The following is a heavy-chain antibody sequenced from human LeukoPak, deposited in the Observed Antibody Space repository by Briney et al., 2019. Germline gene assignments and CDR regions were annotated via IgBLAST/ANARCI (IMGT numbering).Heavy chain of an antibody. CDR2: INPSGGST. CDR3: ARGRGVVVPAAPTGDPFDI. D-gene: IGHD2-2*01. Sequence: ASVKVSCKASGYTFTSYYMHWVRQAPGQGLEWMGIINPSGGSTSYAQKVKGRVTMTRDTSTSTVYMELSSLTSEDTAVYYCARGRGVVVPAAPTGDPFDIWGQGTMVTVSS. J-gene: IGHJ3*02. CDR1: GYTFTSYY. V-gene: IGHV1-46*01.